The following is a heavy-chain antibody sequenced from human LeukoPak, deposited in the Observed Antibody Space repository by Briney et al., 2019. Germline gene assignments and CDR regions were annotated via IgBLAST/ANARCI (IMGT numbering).Heavy chain of an antibody. CDR3: ARVYSSSWPDY. CDR1: GGSFSGYY. V-gene: IGHV4-34*01. Sequence: SETLSLTCAVYGGSFSGYYWSWIRQPPGKGLEWIGEINHSGSTKSNPSLKSRVTISVDTSKNQFSLKLSSVTAADTAVYYCARVYSSSWPDYWGQGTLVTVSS. CDR2: INHSGST. J-gene: IGHJ4*02. D-gene: IGHD6-13*01.